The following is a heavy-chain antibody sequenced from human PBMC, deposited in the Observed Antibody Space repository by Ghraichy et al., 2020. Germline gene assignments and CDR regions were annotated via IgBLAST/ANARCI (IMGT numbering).Heavy chain of an antibody. CDR1: GGSFSGYY. CDR3: SSGRPNYDFLTGYYRGAFDS. J-gene: IGHJ4*02. Sequence: SETLSLTCAVYGGSFSGYYWNWIRQPPGKGLEWIGESDQGGSTNYNPSLNTRVTISMYTSESQFSLRLTSVTAADTAVYYCSSGRPNYDFLTGYYRGAFDSWGQGTVVTVSS. CDR2: SDQGGST. V-gene: IGHV4-34*01. D-gene: IGHD3-9*01.